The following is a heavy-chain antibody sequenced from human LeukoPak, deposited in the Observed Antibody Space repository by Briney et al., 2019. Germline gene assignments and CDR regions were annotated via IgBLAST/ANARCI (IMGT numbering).Heavy chain of an antibody. V-gene: IGHV3-21*04. CDR3: ARVTGYMIEDYFDY. D-gene: IGHD3-22*01. Sequence: PGGSLRLSCAASRFTFSSYSMNWVRQAPGKGLEWVSSISSFGSYIYYADSVKGRFTISRDNAKNSLYLQMNSLRVEDTAVYYCARVTGYMIEDYFDYWGQGTLVTVSS. J-gene: IGHJ4*02. CDR2: ISSFGSYI. CDR1: RFTFSSYS.